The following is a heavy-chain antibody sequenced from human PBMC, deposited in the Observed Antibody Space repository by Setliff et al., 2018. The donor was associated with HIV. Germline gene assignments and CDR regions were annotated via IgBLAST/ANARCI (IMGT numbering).Heavy chain of an antibody. CDR3: ARSRYDSGGYPDAFDI. V-gene: IGHV1-18*04. J-gene: IGHJ3*02. CDR2: ISAYNVNT. D-gene: IGHD3-22*01. CDR1: GYTFTSYY. Sequence: ASVKVSCKASGYTFTSYYMHWVRQAPGQGLEWMGWISAYNVNTNYAQKLQGRVTMTTDTSTSTAYMELRSLRSDDTAGYYCARSRYDSGGYPDAFDIWGQGTMVTVSS.